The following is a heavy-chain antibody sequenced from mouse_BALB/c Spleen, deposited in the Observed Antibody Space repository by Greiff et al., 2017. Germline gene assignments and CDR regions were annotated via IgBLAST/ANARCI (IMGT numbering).Heavy chain of an antibody. V-gene: IGHV3-6*02. J-gene: IGHJ3*01. CDR1: GYSITSGYY. D-gene: IGHD2-14*01. CDR3: AIYYRYDGFAY. CDR2: ISYDGSN. Sequence: VQLQQSGPGLVKPSQSLSLTCSVTGYSITSGYYWNWIRQFPGNKLEWMGYISYDGSNNYNPSLKNRISITRDTSKNQFFLKLNSVTTEDTATYYCAIYYRYDGFAYWGQGTLVTVSA.